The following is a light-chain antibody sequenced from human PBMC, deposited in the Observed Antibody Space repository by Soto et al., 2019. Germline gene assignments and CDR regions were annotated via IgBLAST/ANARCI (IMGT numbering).Light chain of an antibody. CDR1: SSDVGGYNY. Sequence: QSALTQPASVSGPPGQSITISCTGTSSDVGGYNYVSWYQQHPGKAPKLMIYEVTNRPSGVSNRFSGSKSGNTASLTISGLQAEDEADYYCSSYAGSNKSVFGTGTKLTVL. CDR3: SSYAGSNKSV. V-gene: IGLV2-14*01. J-gene: IGLJ1*01. CDR2: EVT.